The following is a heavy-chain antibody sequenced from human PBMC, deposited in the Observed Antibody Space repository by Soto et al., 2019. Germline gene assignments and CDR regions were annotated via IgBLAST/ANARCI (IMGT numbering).Heavy chain of an antibody. CDR2: IWYDGSNK. J-gene: IGHJ6*02. CDR3: ARDPPILGYCSGGSCRGTNYYYGMEV. Sequence: GGLLRLSCAAAGFNFISHGIHWVRKAPGKGLEWVAVIWYDGSNKYYADSVKGRFTISRDNSKNTLYLQMNSLRAEDTAVYYCARDPPILGYCSGGSCRGTNYYYGMEVWGQGTTVTVSS. D-gene: IGHD2-15*01. V-gene: IGHV3-33*01. CDR1: GFNFISHG.